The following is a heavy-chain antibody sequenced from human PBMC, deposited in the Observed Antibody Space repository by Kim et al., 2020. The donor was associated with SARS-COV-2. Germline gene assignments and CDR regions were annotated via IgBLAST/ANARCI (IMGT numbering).Heavy chain of an antibody. D-gene: IGHD2-2*01. V-gene: IGHV4-34*01. CDR1: GESFSGYQ. J-gene: IGHJ6*02. Sequence: SETLSLTCAVYGESFSGYQWSWIRQPRGKGLEWIGQINHSGRMNHNPSLKSRVTISTDTSKNQFSLKLTPVTAADTGFYYCARGRAGVVPAPVLGIGPHYEYFIMDVWGRGTTVTVSS. CDR3: ARGRAGVVPAPVLGIGPHYEYFIMDV. CDR2: INHSGRM.